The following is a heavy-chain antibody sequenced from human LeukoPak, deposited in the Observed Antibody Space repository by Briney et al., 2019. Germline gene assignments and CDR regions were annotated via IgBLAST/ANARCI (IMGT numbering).Heavy chain of an antibody. V-gene: IGHV4-4*07. Sequence: SETLSLTCTVSGGSISSYYWSWLRQPAGKGLEWIGRIYTSGSTNYNPSLKSRVTISIDTSKNQFSLKLNSVTAADTAVYHCARDRGYSYAFDYWGQGTLVTVSS. CDR2: IYTSGST. CDR3: ARDRGYSYAFDY. J-gene: IGHJ4*02. D-gene: IGHD5-18*01. CDR1: GGSISSYY.